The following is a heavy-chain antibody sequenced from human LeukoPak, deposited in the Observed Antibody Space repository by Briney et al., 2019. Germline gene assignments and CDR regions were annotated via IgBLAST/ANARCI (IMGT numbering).Heavy chain of an antibody. Sequence: SETLSLTCTVSGGSISSYYWSWIRQPPGKGLEWIGYIYYSGSTNYNPSLKSRVTISVDTSKNQFSLKLGSVTAADTAVYYCASSADYDSSGYSYFDYWGQGTLVTVSS. CDR1: GGSISSYY. J-gene: IGHJ4*02. CDR2: IYYSGST. CDR3: ASSADYDSSGYSYFDY. V-gene: IGHV4-59*08. D-gene: IGHD3-22*01.